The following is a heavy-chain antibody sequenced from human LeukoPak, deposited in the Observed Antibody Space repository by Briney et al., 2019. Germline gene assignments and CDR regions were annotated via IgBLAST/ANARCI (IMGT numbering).Heavy chain of an antibody. CDR2: IYPGDSDT. CDR3: ARRRGRAVIAAADYDY. Sequence: GESLKISCKGSGYSFTSYWIGWVRQMPGKGLEWMEIIYPGDSDTRYSPSFQGQVTISADKSISTAYLQWSSLKASDTAMYYCARRRGRAVIAAADYDYWGQGTLVTVSS. D-gene: IGHD6-13*01. V-gene: IGHV5-51*01. J-gene: IGHJ4*02. CDR1: GYSFTSYW.